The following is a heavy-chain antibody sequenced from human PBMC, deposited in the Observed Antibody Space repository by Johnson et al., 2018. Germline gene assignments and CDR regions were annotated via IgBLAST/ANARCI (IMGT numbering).Heavy chain of an antibody. Sequence: QVQLVESGGGVVQPGRSLRLSCAASGFTFSSYGMHWVRQAPGKGLEWVAVIWYDGSNKYYADSVKGRFTISRDNSKNTLYLQMNSLRAEDTAGYYGASTHYGRNSLHRGMDVWGQGTTVTVSS. D-gene: IGHD4-23*01. CDR1: GFTFSSYG. CDR3: ASTHYGRNSLHRGMDV. V-gene: IGHV3-33*01. J-gene: IGHJ6*02. CDR2: IWYDGSNK.